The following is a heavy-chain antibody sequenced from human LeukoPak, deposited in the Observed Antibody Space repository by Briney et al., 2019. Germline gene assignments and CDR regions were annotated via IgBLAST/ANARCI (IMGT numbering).Heavy chain of an antibody. CDR2: INHSGST. V-gene: IGHV4-34*01. D-gene: IGHD3-3*01. CDR1: GGSFSGFY. J-gene: IGHJ6*03. CDR3: ARLGGRSPQNYYYYYYMDV. Sequence: SETLSLTCTVSGGSFSGFYWSWIRQPPGKGLEWIGDINHSGSTNYNPSLKSRVAISVDTSKNQFSLKLSSVTAADTAVYYCARLGGRSPQNYYYYYYMDVWGKGTTVTISS.